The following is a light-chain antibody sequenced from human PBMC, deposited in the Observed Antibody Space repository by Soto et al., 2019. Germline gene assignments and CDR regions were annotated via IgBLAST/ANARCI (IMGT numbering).Light chain of an antibody. J-gene: IGLJ1*01. CDR3: AAWDDSLSGHYV. V-gene: IGLV1-47*01. Sequence: QSVLTQPPLASGTPGQRVTISCSGSSSNIGSNYVYWYQQLPGTAPKLLIYRNNQRPSGVPDRFSGSKSGTSASLAISGLRSEDEADYYCAAWDDSLSGHYVFGTGTKVTVL. CDR1: SSNIGSNY. CDR2: RNN.